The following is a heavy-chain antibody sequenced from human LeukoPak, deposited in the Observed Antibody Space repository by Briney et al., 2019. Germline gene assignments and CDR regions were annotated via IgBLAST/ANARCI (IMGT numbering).Heavy chain of an antibody. D-gene: IGHD2-15*01. V-gene: IGHV1-69*01. J-gene: IGHJ4*02. CDR1: GGTFSSYA. CDR3: GRSRGSTWLEPIDY. Sequence: SLKASCKPSGGTFSSYATNWVRQAPGHGLEWMGGILPFLGSANYAHTLQDRVTLTADDSKRTACMEMSSLRAQDPPVSHWGRSRGSTWLEPIDYWGQGTLVTVSS. CDR2: ILPFLGSA.